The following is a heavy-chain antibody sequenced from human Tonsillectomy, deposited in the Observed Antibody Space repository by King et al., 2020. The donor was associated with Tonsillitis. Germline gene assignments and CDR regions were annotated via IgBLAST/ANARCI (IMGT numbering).Heavy chain of an antibody. D-gene: IGHD1-26*01. CDR3: ASPNPRLEWGLLSDAFDI. V-gene: IGHV1-18*01. CDR2: ISAYNGNT. J-gene: IGHJ3*02. CDR1: GYTLTNYD. Sequence: QLVQSGAEVKKPGASVKVSCKASGYTLTNYDISWVRQAPGQGLEWMGWISAYNGNTNYAQKLQGRVTMTTDTSTSTAYMELRSLRSDDTAVYYCASPNPRLEWGLLSDAFDIWGQGTMVTVSS.